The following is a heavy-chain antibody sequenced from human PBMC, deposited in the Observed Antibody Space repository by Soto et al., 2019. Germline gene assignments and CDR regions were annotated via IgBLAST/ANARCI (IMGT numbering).Heavy chain of an antibody. CDR3: TRKTPRNGMAV. D-gene: IGHD2-15*01. J-gene: IGHJ6*02. V-gene: IGHV3-13*01. Sequence: EVQLVESGGGLVQPGGSLRLSCAASGFTLSGYDIHWVRQATGKGLEWVSGIGSAGDRYYEDSVKGRFTISIENATNSLYLQMNSLRVGDTAVYYCTRKTPRNGMAVWGQGTTVTVSS. CDR1: GFTLSGYD. CDR2: IGSAGDR.